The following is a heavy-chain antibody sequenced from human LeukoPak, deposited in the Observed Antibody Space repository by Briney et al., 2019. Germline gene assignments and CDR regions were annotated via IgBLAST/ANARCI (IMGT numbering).Heavy chain of an antibody. CDR3: ARDQYDTWSRRGNFDS. Sequence: GGSLRLSCVASGFTFGKYWMSWVREAPGKGLEWVANIKLDGSEKNYVDSVKGRFTISRDNTKNSLYLQMNSLRAEDTAVFYCARDQYDTWSRRGNFDSWGQGTLVIVSS. D-gene: IGHD3-3*01. CDR1: GFTFGKYW. CDR2: IKLDGSEK. V-gene: IGHV3-7*03. J-gene: IGHJ4*02.